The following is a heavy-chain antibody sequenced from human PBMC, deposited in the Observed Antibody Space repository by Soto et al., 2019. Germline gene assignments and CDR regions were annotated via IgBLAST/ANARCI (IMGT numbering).Heavy chain of an antibody. V-gene: IGHV3-33*01. J-gene: IGHJ4*02. D-gene: IGHD6-19*01. CDR2: IWDDGSNK. CDR3: ARGVAVAGPPTTPSDY. CDR1: GFTFSSYG. Sequence: QVQLVESGGGVVQPGRSLRLSCAASGFTFSSYGMHWVRQAPGKGLEWVAVIWDDGSNKYYADSVKGRFTISRDNSKNTLYLQMNSLRAEDTAVYYCARGVAVAGPPTTPSDYWGQGTLVTVSS.